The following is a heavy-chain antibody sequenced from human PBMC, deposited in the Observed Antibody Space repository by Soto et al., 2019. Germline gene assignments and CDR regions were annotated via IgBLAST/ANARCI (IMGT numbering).Heavy chain of an antibody. J-gene: IGHJ4*02. V-gene: IGHV3-48*02. CDR2: ITSGSTTI. D-gene: IGHD2-15*01. CDR3: ARSCSGGGCYRQIDY. CDR1: GFTFTSHS. Sequence: GGSLRLSCAASGFTFTSHSMNWVRQVPGRGLEWISYITSGSTTIYYGDSVKGRFTISRDNAKNSVYLQMSSLRDEDTAVYYCARSCSGGGCYRQIDYWGQGTLVTVSS.